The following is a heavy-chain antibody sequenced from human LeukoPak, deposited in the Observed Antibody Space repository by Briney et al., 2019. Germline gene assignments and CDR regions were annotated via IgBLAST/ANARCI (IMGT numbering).Heavy chain of an antibody. CDR1: GYSINSGYY. CDR2: IWHTGST. D-gene: IGHD6-19*01. CDR3: ARITDLSVATDY. J-gene: IGHJ4*02. Sequence: SETLSLVCTVSGYSINSGYYWGWIRQPPGKGLEWIGSIWHTGSTYYNPSLKSRVTISVDTSKNQFSLKLTSVTAADTAVYYCARITDLSVATDYWGQGTLVTVSS. V-gene: IGHV4-38-2*02.